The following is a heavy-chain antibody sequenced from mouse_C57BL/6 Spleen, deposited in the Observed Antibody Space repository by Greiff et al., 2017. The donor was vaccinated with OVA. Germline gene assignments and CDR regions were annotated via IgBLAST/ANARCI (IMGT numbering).Heavy chain of an antibody. D-gene: IGHD4-1*01. Sequence: QVQLQQSGPELVKPGASVKISCKASGYAFSSSWMNWVKQRPGKGLEWIGRIYPGDGDTNYNGKFKGKATLTADNSSSTAYMQLSSLTSEDAAVYFCARNLAGTKGLYAMDYWGQGTSVTVSS. CDR2: IYPGDGDT. CDR1: GYAFSSSW. V-gene: IGHV1-82*01. J-gene: IGHJ4*01. CDR3: ARNLAGTKGLYAMDY.